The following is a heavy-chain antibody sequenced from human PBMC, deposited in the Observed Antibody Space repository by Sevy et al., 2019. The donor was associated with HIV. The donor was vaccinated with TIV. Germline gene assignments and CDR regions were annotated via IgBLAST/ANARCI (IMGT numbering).Heavy chain of an antibody. CDR2: ISSSGTNT. V-gene: IGHV3-23*01. D-gene: IGHD6-19*01. Sequence: GGYLRLSCAASGFTFSSYVVTWVRQAPGKGLEWVSSISSSGTNTYYADSVKGRFTISRDNSKDMLYLQMNSLRADDTDVYYCAKSVGSSGLFDYWGQGTLVTVSS. J-gene: IGHJ4*02. CDR1: GFTFSSYV. CDR3: AKSVGSSGLFDY.